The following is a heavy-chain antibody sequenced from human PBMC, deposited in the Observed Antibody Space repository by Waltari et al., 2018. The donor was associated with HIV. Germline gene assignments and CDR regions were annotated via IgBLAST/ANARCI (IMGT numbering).Heavy chain of an antibody. J-gene: IGHJ6*02. V-gene: IGHV4-34*01. CDR3: VRGPNWQLGGLDV. Sequence: QVHLEQWGAGLVKPSETLSVTCAVYNASFDTYYWTWVLQAPGKGLEWIGEVKYDGRPFYNPSLQSRASAFLDASKRQFSLRLTSATAADTAVYFCVRGPNWQLGGLDVWGRGTTVIVSS. D-gene: IGHD1-1*01. CDR2: VKYDGRP. CDR1: NASFDTYY.